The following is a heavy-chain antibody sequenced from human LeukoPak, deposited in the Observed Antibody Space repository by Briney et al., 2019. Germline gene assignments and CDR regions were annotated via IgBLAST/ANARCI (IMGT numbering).Heavy chain of an antibody. CDR1: GYTFTGYY. Sequence: ASVKVSCKASGYTFTGYYLHWVRQAPGQGLEWMGWIHPNSGGTNYAQKFQGRVTMTRDMSTSTVYMELSSLRSEDTAVYYCARDQIVATLDYWGQGTLVTVSS. CDR2: IHPNSGGT. D-gene: IGHD5-12*01. CDR3: ARDQIVATLDY. V-gene: IGHV1-2*02. J-gene: IGHJ4*02.